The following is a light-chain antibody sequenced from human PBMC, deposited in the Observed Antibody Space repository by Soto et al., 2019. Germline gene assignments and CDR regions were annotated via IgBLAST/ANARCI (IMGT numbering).Light chain of an antibody. Sequence: QSALTQPAAVSGSPGQSITISCTGTISDIGLYNYVSWYQQHPGKAPKLVIYGVSNRPSGVSDRFSGSKSDNTASLTISGLQAEDEANYYCSSFTTTSTLVFGAGTKSPS. CDR2: GVS. CDR3: SSFTTTSTLV. J-gene: IGLJ1*01. CDR1: ISDIGLYNY. V-gene: IGLV2-14*01.